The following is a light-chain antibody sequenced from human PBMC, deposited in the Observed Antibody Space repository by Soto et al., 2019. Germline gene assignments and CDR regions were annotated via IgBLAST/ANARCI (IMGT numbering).Light chain of an antibody. J-gene: IGKJ2*01. CDR1: QIINRYY. V-gene: IGKV3-20*01. CDR2: GAT. CDR3: QLYESSPVGYT. Sequence: ELVLTQSPGTLSLSPGERVALSCRASQIINRYYFAWYQQKPGQAPRLLIYGATIRAADIPERFSGSGSRRDFTLTISRLEPQDFAMYDGQLYESSPVGYTFGRGTKLEMK.